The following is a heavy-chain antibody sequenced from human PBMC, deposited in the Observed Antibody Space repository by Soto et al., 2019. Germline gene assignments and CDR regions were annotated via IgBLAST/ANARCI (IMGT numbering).Heavy chain of an antibody. CDR3: ARDGNYYDSSGYQYYYYGMAV. CDR2: IIPIFGTA. J-gene: IGHJ6*02. Sequence: QVQLVQSGAEVKKPGSSVKVSCKASGGTFSSYAISWVRQAPGQGLEWMGGIIPIFGTANYAQKFQGRVTITADESTSTAYMELSSLRSEDTAVYYCARDGNYYDSSGYQYYYYGMAVWGQGTTVTVSS. CDR1: GGTFSSYA. V-gene: IGHV1-69*01. D-gene: IGHD3-22*01.